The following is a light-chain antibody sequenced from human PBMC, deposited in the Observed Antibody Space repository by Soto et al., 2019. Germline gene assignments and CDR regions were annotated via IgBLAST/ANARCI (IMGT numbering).Light chain of an antibody. CDR1: QSISSY. Sequence: IQMTQSPSSLSASVGDRVTITCRASQSISSYLNWYQQKPGKAPKLLIYAASSLQSGVPSRFSGSGSGTGFTLTISSLQPEDFATYYCLQDYNYPWTFGQGTKVDIK. J-gene: IGKJ1*01. CDR2: AAS. CDR3: LQDYNYPWT. V-gene: IGKV1-6*01.